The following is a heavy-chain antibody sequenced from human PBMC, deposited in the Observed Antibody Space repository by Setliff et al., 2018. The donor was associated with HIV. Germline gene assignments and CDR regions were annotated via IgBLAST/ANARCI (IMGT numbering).Heavy chain of an antibody. CDR1: GDSIGTYS. V-gene: IGHV4-4*09. J-gene: IGHJ4*02. Sequence: PSETLSLTCAVSGDSIGTYSWHWLRQPPGKGLEWIGYIYGSGSTGYNPSLTSRVTMSTDTPNNRFALKLTSVTAADTAVYYCASSPRRGVASEFEYWGQGTLVTVSS. D-gene: IGHD5-12*01. CDR3: ASSPRRGVASEFEY. CDR2: IYGSGST.